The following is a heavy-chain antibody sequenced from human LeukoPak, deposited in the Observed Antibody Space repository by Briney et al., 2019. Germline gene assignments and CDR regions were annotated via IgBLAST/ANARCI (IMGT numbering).Heavy chain of an antibody. CDR3: VRGGLYHYSGTSGDY. Sequence: PGGSLRLSCAASGFTFSSYEMNWVRQAPGKGLEWVSYISSSGTTIYYADSVKGRFTISRDSAKNSLYLQMNSLRAEDTAVYYCVRGGLYHYSGTSGDYWGQGTLVTVSS. CDR2: ISSSGTTI. J-gene: IGHJ4*02. D-gene: IGHD3-16*02. V-gene: IGHV3-48*03. CDR1: GFTFSSYE.